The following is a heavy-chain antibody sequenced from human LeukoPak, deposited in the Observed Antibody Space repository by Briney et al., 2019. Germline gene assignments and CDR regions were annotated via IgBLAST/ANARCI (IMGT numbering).Heavy chain of an antibody. V-gene: IGHV3-21*06. CDR1: GFTFSSYA. Sequence: GGSLRLSCAASGFTFSSYAMNWVRQAPGKGLEWVSSISSSSSYIYYADSVKGRFTISRDNAKNSLYLQMNSLRAEDTAVYYCARERKSNYYMDVWGKGTTVTVSS. J-gene: IGHJ6*03. CDR3: ARERKSNYYMDV. CDR2: ISSSSSYI.